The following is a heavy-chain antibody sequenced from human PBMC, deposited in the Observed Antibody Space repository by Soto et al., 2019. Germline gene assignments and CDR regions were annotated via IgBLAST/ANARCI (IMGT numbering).Heavy chain of an antibody. J-gene: IGHJ4*02. CDR2: ISRYGDFT. CDR1: GFTFNIYA. V-gene: IGHV3-23*01. D-gene: IGHD3-22*01. Sequence: EVQLLESGGDLIQPGGSLRLSCAASGFTFNIYAMTWVRQAPGKGLEWVSAISRYGDFTYYADSVEGRFTISRDNSKNTLYLQMNSLRDEDTAGYYCAKDRYFDHDSRGYGFDNWGQGTLVTVSS. CDR3: AKDRYFDHDSRGYGFDN.